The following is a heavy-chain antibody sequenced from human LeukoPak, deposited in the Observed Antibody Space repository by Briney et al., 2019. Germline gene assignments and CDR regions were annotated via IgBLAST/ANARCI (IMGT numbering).Heavy chain of an antibody. V-gene: IGHV3-23*01. J-gene: IGHJ4*02. Sequence: GGSLRLSCAASGFPFSSYGMHWVRQAPGKGLEWVSSISSSGGSTYYADSVRGRFTISRDNSKNTLYLQMNSLRAEDTAIYYCAKDLVTGSLDYWGQGTLVTVSS. CDR2: ISSSGGST. D-gene: IGHD3-10*01. CDR3: AKDLVTGSLDY. CDR1: GFPFSSYG.